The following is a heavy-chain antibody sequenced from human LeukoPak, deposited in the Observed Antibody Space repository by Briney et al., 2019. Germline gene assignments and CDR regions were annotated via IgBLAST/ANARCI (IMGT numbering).Heavy chain of an antibody. CDR1: GGSISSSSYY. V-gene: IGHV4-61*05. Sequence: SETLSLTCTVSGGSISSSSYYWSWIPQPPGKGLEWIAYIYYSGSTNYNPSLKSRVTISVDTSKNQFSLKLSSVTAADTAVYYCARGKGGRLRLGELSYWYIDLWGGGTLVTVSS. J-gene: IGHJ2*01. CDR2: IYYSGST. D-gene: IGHD3-16*02. CDR3: ARGKGGRLRLGELSYWYIDL.